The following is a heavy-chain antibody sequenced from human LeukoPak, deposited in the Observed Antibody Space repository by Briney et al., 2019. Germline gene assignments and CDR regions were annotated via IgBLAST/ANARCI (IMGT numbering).Heavy chain of an antibody. J-gene: IGHJ4*02. CDR3: AGANYRATTITPPFDN. CDR1: GYTFTSYG. CDR2: ISAYNGNT. Sequence: ASVTLSCTASGYTFTSYGISWVRQAHGQGLEWVGWISAYNGNTNYAEKVQGRVTITTDTSTSTAYMELRSLRSDDTAVYYCAGANYRATTITPPFDNWGQGTLVTVSS. D-gene: IGHD5-12*01. V-gene: IGHV1-18*01.